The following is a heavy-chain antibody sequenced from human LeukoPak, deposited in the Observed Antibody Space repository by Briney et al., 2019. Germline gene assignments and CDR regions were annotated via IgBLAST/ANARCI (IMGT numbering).Heavy chain of an antibody. CDR1: GYTFTGYY. CDR3: ARDSAYCSSTSCYPKTNWYFDL. J-gene: IGHJ2*01. V-gene: IGHV1-2*02. D-gene: IGHD2-2*01. CDR2: INPNSGGT. Sequence: GASVKVSCKASGYTFTGYYMHWVRQAPGQGLEWMGWINPNSGGTNYAQKFQGRVTMTRDASISTAYMKLSRLRSDDTAVYYCARDSAYCSSTSCYPKTNWYFDLWGRGTLVTVSS.